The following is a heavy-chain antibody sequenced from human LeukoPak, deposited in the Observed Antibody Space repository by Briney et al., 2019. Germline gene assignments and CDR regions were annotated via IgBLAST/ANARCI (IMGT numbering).Heavy chain of an antibody. Sequence: PGGSLRLSCAAPGFTFSIYWMHWVRQPPGKGLMWVSRINSDGSSTSYADSVKGRFTISRDNAKNTLYLQMNSLRVEDTALYYCARDAPGNTALDYWVQGSLVTVSS. V-gene: IGHV3-74*01. CDR1: GFTFSIYW. CDR3: ARDAPGNTALDY. CDR2: INSDGSST. D-gene: IGHD5-18*01. J-gene: IGHJ4*02.